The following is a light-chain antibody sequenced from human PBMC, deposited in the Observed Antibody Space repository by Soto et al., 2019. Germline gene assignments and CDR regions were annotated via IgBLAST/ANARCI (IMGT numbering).Light chain of an antibody. V-gene: IGKV3-20*01. J-gene: IGKJ5*01. CDR3: QHYDSLPIT. CDR1: QTGSNSY. CDR2: GVY. Sequence: IVLTQSPGTLSLSPGERATLSCRASQTGSNSYLAWYQHKSGQAPRLLIYGVYTRASGIPDRFSGSGSGTDFTLTISRLEPEDFAVFYCQHYDSLPITFGQGTRL.